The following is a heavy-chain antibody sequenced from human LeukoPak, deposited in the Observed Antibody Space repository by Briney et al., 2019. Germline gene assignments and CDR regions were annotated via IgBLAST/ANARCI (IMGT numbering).Heavy chain of an antibody. CDR2: MNPNSGNT. CDR1: GYTFTSYD. CDR3: YIFRGSYDY. V-gene: IGHV1-8*01. Sequence: GASVKVSCKASGYTFTSYDINWVRQATGQGLEWMGWMNPNSGNTGYAQKFQGRVTMTRNTSISTAYMELNSLRAEDTAVYYCYIFRGSYDYWGQGTLVTVSS. D-gene: IGHD1-26*01. J-gene: IGHJ4*02.